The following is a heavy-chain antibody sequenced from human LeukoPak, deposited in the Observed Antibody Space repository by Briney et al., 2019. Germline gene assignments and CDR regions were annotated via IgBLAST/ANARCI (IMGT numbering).Heavy chain of an antibody. Sequence: GGSLRLSCAASGFTFSSYGMNWVRQAPGKGLEWVSFISGSGGSTYYADSVKGRFTISRDNSKNTLYLQMNSLRAEDTAVYYCAKPGGLGDWFLSFDYWGQGTLVTVSS. V-gene: IGHV3-23*01. D-gene: IGHD2-21*02. CDR3: AKPGGLGDWFLSFDY. CDR1: GFTFSSYG. CDR2: ISGSGGST. J-gene: IGHJ4*02.